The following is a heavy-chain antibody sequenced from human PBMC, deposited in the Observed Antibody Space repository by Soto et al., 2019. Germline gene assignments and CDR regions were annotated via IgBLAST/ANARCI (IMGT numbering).Heavy chain of an antibody. D-gene: IGHD1-1*01. CDR2: IYYTGRT. J-gene: IGHJ5*02. CDR1: GGSVNNYY. Sequence: SETLSLTCTVSGGSVNNYYWSWVRLSPGKGLEWIGYIYYTGRTNYNPSLESRVTISVDTSKNQFSLKLRSVTAADTAVYYCERDSSNSWYSPMDTWGQGILVTVSS. V-gene: IGHV4-59*02. CDR3: ERDSSNSWYSPMDT.